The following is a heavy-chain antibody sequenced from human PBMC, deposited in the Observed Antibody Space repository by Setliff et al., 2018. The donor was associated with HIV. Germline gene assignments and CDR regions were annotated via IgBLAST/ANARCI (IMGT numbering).Heavy chain of an antibody. CDR3: AREDQLLSGHYYYNGMDV. V-gene: IGHV3-23*01. CDR2: ISGSGGST. CDR1: GFTFSSYA. J-gene: IGHJ6*02. Sequence: LRLSCAASGFTFSSYAMSWVRQAPGKGLEWVSAISGSGGSTYYADSVKGRFTISRDNAKNSLYLQMNSLRAEDTAVYYCAREDQLLSGHYYYNGMDVWGQGTTVTVSS. D-gene: IGHD2-2*01.